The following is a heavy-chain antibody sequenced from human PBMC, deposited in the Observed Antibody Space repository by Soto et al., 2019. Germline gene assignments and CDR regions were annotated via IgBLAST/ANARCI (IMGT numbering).Heavy chain of an antibody. J-gene: IGHJ4*02. Sequence: SETLSLTCTVSGGSISSYYWSWIRQPPGKGLEWIGYIYYSGSTNYNPSLKSRVTISVDTSKNQFSLKLNSMTAADTAVYYCARSLIAVAGTVDDWGQGTLVTVSS. CDR2: IYYSGST. V-gene: IGHV4-59*08. CDR1: GGSISSYY. CDR3: ARSLIAVAGTVDD. D-gene: IGHD6-19*01.